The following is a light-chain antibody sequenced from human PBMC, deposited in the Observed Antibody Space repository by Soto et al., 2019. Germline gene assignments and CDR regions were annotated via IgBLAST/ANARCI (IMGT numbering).Light chain of an antibody. CDR1: QSVSNNY. V-gene: IGKV3-20*01. CDR2: GAS. J-gene: IGKJ1*01. Sequence: VLTQSPATLSFSPGERSTLSCRASQSVSNNYLAWYQQKPGQAPRLLIYGASNRATGIPDRFSGSGSGTDFTLTISRLEPEDFAVYYCQQYGSSGTFGQGTKVDIK. CDR3: QQYGSSGT.